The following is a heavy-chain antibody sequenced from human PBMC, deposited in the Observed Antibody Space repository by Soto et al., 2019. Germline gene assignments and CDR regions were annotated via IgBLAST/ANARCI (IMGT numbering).Heavy chain of an antibody. V-gene: IGHV3-30*18. D-gene: IGHD1-26*01. CDR3: AKDDRYSGSYGDY. CDR2: ISYDGSNK. J-gene: IGHJ4*02. CDR1: GFTFSSYG. Sequence: LRLSCAASGFTFSSYGMHWVRQAPGKGLEWVAVISYDGSNKYYADSVKGRFTISRDNSKNTLYLQMNSLRAEDTAVYYCAKDDRYSGSYGDYWGQGTLVTVSS.